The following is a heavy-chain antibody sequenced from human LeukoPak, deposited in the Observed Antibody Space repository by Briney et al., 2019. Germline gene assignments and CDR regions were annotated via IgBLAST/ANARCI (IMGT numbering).Heavy chain of an antibody. J-gene: IGHJ6*02. D-gene: IGHD3-22*01. CDR3: AGLHDSSGYYPEYNGMDV. CDR1: GASVRSGSYY. Sequence: SETLSLTCTVSGASVRSGSYYWTWIRQPPGEGLEWIGYIYHSGSTYYNPSLKSRVTISVDRSKNHFSLRLSSVTAADTAVYYCAGLHDSSGYYPEYNGMDVWGQGTTVTVSS. CDR2: IYHSGST. V-gene: IGHV4-30-2*01.